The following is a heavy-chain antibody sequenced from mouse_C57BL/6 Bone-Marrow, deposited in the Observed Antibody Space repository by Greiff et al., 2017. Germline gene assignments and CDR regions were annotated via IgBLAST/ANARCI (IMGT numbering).Heavy chain of an antibody. Sequence: EVKVVESGGGLVKPGGSLKLSCAASGFTFSSYAMSWVRQTPEKRLEWVATISDGGSYTYYPDNVKGRFTISRDNAKNNLYLQMSHLKSEDTAMYYCARVLITTVVATDYWGQGTTLTVSS. CDR2: ISDGGSYT. CDR1: GFTFSSYA. CDR3: ARVLITTVVATDY. J-gene: IGHJ2*01. V-gene: IGHV5-4*03. D-gene: IGHD1-1*01.